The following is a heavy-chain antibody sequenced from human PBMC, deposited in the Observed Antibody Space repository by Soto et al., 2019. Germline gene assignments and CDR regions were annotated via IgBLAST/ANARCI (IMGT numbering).Heavy chain of an antibody. CDR2: IIPIFGTA. Sequence: GASVKVSCKASGGTFSSYAISCVRQGPGQGLEWMGGIIPIFGTANYKQKFQGRVTITADESTSTAYMELSSLRSEDTAVYYCATQTYLRYFGPLYAFDIWGQGTMVTVSS. J-gene: IGHJ3*02. CDR1: GGTFSSYA. V-gene: IGHV1-69*13. D-gene: IGHD3-9*01. CDR3: ATQTYLRYFGPLYAFDI.